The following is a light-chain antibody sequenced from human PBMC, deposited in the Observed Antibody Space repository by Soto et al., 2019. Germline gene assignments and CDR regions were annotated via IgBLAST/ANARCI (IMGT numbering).Light chain of an antibody. J-gene: IGKJ1*01. CDR1: ESISSW. Sequence: DIHMTQSPSTLSASVGDRVIITCRASESISSWLAWYQQKPGKAPKLLIYKASTLESGVPSRFSGSGSGTDFTLTISSLQPDDFAIYYCQQYKTYSRTFGQGTKVEIK. CDR2: KAS. V-gene: IGKV1-5*03. CDR3: QQYKTYSRT.